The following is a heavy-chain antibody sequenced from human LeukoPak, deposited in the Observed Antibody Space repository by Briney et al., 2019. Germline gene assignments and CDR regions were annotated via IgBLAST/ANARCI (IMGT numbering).Heavy chain of an antibody. Sequence: PSETLSLTCAVYGGSFNGYYWSWIRQPPGEGLEWIGEINHSGSTNYNPSLKSRVTISVDTSKNQFSLKLSSVTAADTAVYYCARDCDWFDPWGQGTLVTVSS. J-gene: IGHJ5*02. CDR2: INHSGST. CDR1: GGSFNGYY. D-gene: IGHD2-21*01. CDR3: ARDCDWFDP. V-gene: IGHV4-34*01.